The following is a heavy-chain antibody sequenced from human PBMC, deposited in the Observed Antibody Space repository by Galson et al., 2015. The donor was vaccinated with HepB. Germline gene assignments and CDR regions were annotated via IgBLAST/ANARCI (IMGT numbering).Heavy chain of an antibody. CDR1: GFTFSSYS. CDR2: ISSSSSYI. CDR3: AREGGLGYCSSTSCYPSLGPPYN. Sequence: SLRLSCAASGFTFSSYSMNWVRQAPGKGLEWVSSISSSSSYIYYADSVKGRFTISRDNTKNSLYLQMNSLRAEDTAVYYCAREGGLGYCSSTSCYPSLGPPYNWGQGTLVTVSS. V-gene: IGHV3-21*01. J-gene: IGHJ4*02. D-gene: IGHD2-2*01.